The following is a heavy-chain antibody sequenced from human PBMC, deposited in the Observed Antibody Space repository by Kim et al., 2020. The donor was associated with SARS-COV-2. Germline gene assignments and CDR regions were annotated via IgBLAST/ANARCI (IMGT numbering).Heavy chain of an antibody. Sequence: SETLSLTCAVSGGSVSDPTYYWGWIRQPPGKGLEWIGSISYAGVPFYNPSLKSRATISVDMSTNQSSLKLSSMTAADTAVYYCARVKGRYCGGDCYFAFEIWGQGTMATVSS. V-gene: IGHV4-39*07. CDR3: ARVKGRYCGGDCYFAFEI. J-gene: IGHJ3*02. CDR2: ISYAGVP. D-gene: IGHD2-21*02. CDR1: GGSVSDPTYY.